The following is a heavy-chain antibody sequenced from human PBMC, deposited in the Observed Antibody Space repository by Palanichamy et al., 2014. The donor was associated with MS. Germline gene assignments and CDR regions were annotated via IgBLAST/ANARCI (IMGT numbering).Heavy chain of an antibody. CDR3: ARGVTPAVVTPYSY. V-gene: IGHV3-74*01. D-gene: IGHD4-23*01. Sequence: EVQLVESGGGLVQPGGSLRLSCAVSGFTFTSYWMHWVRQAPGKGLVWVSRINSDGSSASYADSVKGRFTISRDNAENTLYLQMNTLRAEDTAVYYCARGVTPAVVTPYSYWGQGTLVTVSS. CDR2: INSDGSSA. CDR1: GFTFTSYW. J-gene: IGHJ4*02.